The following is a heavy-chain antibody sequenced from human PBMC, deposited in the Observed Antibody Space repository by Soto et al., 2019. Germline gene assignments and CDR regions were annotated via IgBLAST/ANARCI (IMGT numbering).Heavy chain of an antibody. CDR1: GGSISSYY. Sequence: PSETLSLTCTVSGGSISSYYWSWIRLPPGKGLEWIGYIYYSGSTNYNPSLKSRVTISVDTSKNQFSLKLSSVTAADTAVYFCAREDHGRDRDYYGLDVWGQGTTVTFSS. J-gene: IGHJ6*02. V-gene: IGHV4-59*12. CDR2: IYYSGST. CDR3: AREDHGRDRDYYGLDV. D-gene: IGHD2-21*02.